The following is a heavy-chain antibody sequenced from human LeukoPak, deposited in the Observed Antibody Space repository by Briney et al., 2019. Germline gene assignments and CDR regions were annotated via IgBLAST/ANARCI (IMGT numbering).Heavy chain of an antibody. J-gene: IGHJ6*03. Sequence: ASVKVSCKASGYTFTGYYMHWVRQAPGQGLEWMGWINPNSGGTNYAQKFQGRVTMTRDTSISTAYMELSRLRSDDTAVYYCARGPHYYGSGSYPSVYYYYYMDVWGKGTTVTISS. D-gene: IGHD3-10*01. V-gene: IGHV1-2*02. CDR2: INPNSGGT. CDR1: GYTFTGYY. CDR3: ARGPHYYGSGSYPSVYYYYYMDV.